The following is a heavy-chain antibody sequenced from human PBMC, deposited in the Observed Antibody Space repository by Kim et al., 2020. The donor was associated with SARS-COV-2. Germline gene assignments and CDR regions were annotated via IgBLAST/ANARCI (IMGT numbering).Heavy chain of an antibody. D-gene: IGHD2-2*01. CDR3: ASSKVVVPAAIVRDAFDI. Sequence: TSRVTISVDTSKNQFSLKLSSVTAADTAVYYCASSKVVVPAAIVRDAFDIWGQGTMVTVSS. V-gene: IGHV4-59*01. J-gene: IGHJ3*02.